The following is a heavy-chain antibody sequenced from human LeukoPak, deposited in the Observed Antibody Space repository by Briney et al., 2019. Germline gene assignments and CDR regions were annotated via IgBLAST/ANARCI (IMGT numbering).Heavy chain of an antibody. CDR2: INSDGSST. CDR1: GFTLSSYW. J-gene: IGHJ4*02. D-gene: IGHD1-26*01. Sequence: GGSLRLSCAASGFTLSSYWMHWVRQAPGKELVWVSRINSDGSSTSYADSVKGRFTISRDNAKNTLYLQMNSLRAEDTAVYYCARESIIVGARPYDYWGQGTLVTVSS. CDR3: ARESIIVGARPYDY. V-gene: IGHV3-74*01.